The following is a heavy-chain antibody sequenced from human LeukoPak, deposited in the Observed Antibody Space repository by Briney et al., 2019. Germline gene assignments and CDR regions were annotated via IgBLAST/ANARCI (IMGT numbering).Heavy chain of an antibody. D-gene: IGHD6-13*01. CDR2: IYYSGST. CDR3: ARVSWNYFDY. Sequence: SETLSLTCTVSGGSISSSSYYWGWIRQPPGKGLEWIGSIYYSGSTYYNPSLKSRVTISVDTSKNQFSLKLSSVTAADTAVYYCARVSWNYFDYWGQGTLVTVSS. V-gene: IGHV4-39*07. J-gene: IGHJ4*02. CDR1: GGSISSSSYY.